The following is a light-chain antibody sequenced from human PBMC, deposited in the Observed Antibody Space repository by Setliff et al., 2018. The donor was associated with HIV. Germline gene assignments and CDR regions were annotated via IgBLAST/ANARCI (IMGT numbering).Light chain of an antibody. J-gene: IGLJ1*01. CDR3: SSYASSDTYV. CDR1: SSDIGSYIL. CDR2: EIT. V-gene: IGLV2-23*02. Sequence: QSVLAQPASVSGSPGQSITISCTGTSSDIGSYILVSWYQQHPGRAPKLILYEITTRPSGVSNRFSGSKSGNTASLTISGLRAEDEADYYCSSYASSDTYVFGIGTKVTGL.